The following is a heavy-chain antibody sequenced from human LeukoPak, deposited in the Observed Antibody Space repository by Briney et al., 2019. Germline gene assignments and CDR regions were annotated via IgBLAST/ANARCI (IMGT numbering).Heavy chain of an antibody. Sequence: SETLSLTCTVSGGSISSYYWSWIRQPAGKGLEWIGRIYTSGSTNYNPSLKSRVTMSVDTSKNQFSLKLSSVTAADTAVYYCARGRANPYYYDSSGFYFDYWGQGTLVTVSS. V-gene: IGHV4-4*07. CDR3: ARGRANPYYYDSSGFYFDY. CDR2: IYTSGST. J-gene: IGHJ4*02. D-gene: IGHD3-22*01. CDR1: GGSISSYY.